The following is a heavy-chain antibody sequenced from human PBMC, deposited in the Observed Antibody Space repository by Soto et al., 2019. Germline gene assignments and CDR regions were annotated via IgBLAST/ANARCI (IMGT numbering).Heavy chain of an antibody. D-gene: IGHD5-12*01. J-gene: IGHJ4*02. CDR3: ARDPERWLQNGPHWFDY. V-gene: IGHV3-33*01. Sequence: PVGSLRLSGAASGFTFSSYGMHWVRQAPGKGLEWVAVIWYDGSNKYYADSVKGRFTISRDNSKNTLYLQMNSLRAEDTAVYYCARDPERWLQNGPHWFDYWGQGTLVTVSS. CDR1: GFTFSSYG. CDR2: IWYDGSNK.